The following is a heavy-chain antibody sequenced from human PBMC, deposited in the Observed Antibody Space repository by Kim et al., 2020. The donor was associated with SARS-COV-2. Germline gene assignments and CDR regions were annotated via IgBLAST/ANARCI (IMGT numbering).Heavy chain of an antibody. CDR1: GGSLSDYS. CDR2: VNPGGRI. V-gene: IGHV4-34*01. D-gene: IGHD6-13*01. CDR3: AKGDTGYSSSWFDA. J-gene: IGHJ5*02. Sequence: SETLSLTCAVYGGSLSDYSWSWIRQPPGKGLEWIGEVNPGGRINSNPSLKSRVTKSLDTSKKQFSLKLRSVTAADTAMYFCAKGDTGYSSSWFDAWGQGTLVTVSS.